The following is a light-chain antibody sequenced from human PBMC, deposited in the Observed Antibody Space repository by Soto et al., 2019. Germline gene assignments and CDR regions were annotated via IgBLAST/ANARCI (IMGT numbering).Light chain of an antibody. Sequence: DIVMTQSPLSLPVTPGEPASISCRSSQSLLHRNGYNYLDWYLQKPGQSPQLLIYLGSNRDSGVPDRFSGSGSGTDFTLKISRVESEDVGVYYFMQALQTPITFGQGTRLEIK. J-gene: IGKJ5*01. CDR2: LGS. CDR3: MQALQTPIT. CDR1: QSLLHRNGYNY. V-gene: IGKV2-28*01.